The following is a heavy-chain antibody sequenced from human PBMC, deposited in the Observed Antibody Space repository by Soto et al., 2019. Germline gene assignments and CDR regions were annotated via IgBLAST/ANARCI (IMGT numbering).Heavy chain of an antibody. CDR3: ARESWYSDSSGNYFSNYFDS. J-gene: IGHJ4*02. Sequence: QVQLVESGGGVVQPWRSLSLSCAASGFSFSDYPMHWVRQAPGKGLEWVASISSTGMKEYYGDSVKGRLTISRDSSKNTLYLQMSSLRAEDTAVYYCARESWYSDSSGNYFSNYFDSWGQGTLVTVSS. CDR2: ISSTGMKE. D-gene: IGHD3-22*01. CDR1: GFSFSDYP. V-gene: IGHV3-30*04.